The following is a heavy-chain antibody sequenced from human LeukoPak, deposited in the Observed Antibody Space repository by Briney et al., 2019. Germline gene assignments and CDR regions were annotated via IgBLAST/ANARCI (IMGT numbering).Heavy chain of an antibody. CDR1: GFTFDDYT. D-gene: IGHD4-17*01. CDR2: ISWDGGST. CDR3: AKERARGYGDPIDY. V-gene: IGHV3-43*01. Sequence: GGSLRLSCAASGFTFDDYTMHWVRQAPGKGLEWVSLISWDGGSTYYADSVKGRFTISRDNSKNSLYLQMNSLRTEDTALYYCAKERARGYGDPIDYWGQGTLVTVSS. J-gene: IGHJ4*02.